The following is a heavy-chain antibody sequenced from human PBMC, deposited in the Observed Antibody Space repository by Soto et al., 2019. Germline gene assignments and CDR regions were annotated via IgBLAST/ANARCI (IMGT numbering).Heavy chain of an antibody. D-gene: IGHD5-12*01. CDR1: GDSVSSNSAA. CDR2: TYYRSKWYN. J-gene: IGHJ6*02. CDR3: ARAGPGNIVATTHQFIYYYYGMDV. V-gene: IGHV6-1*01. Sequence: KQSQTLSLTCAISGDSVSSNSAAWNWIRQSPSRGLEWLGRTYYRSKWYNDYAVSVKSRITINPDTSKNQFSLQLNSVTPKDTAVYYCARAGPGNIVATTHQFIYYYYGMDVWGQGTTVTVSS.